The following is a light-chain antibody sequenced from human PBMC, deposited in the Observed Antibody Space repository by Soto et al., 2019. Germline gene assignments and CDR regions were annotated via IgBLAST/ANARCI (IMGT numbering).Light chain of an antibody. CDR2: GAS. V-gene: IGKV3-20*01. CDR1: QSVSSSY. Sequence: EIVLTQSPGTLSLSPGERATLSCRASQSVSSSYLAWYQQKPGQAPRLLIYGASSRATGIPDRFSGSGSGTDFPLTISRLEPEDFAVYYCQQYGSSPPMYTFCQGTKLEIK. J-gene: IGKJ2*01. CDR3: QQYGSSPPMYT.